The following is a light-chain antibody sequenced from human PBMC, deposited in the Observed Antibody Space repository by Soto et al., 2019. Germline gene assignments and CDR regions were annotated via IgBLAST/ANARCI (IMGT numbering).Light chain of an antibody. CDR2: GAS. CDR1: QSVSSSY. CDR3: QQYGSSPGYT. V-gene: IGKV3-20*01. J-gene: IGKJ2*01. Sequence: EIVLTQSPGTLSLSPGERATLSCRASQSVSSSYLAWYQQKPGQAPRLLIYGASSRATGIPDRFSGSGSGTEFTLTISRLEPEDLSMYYCQQYGSSPGYTFGQGTKLEIK.